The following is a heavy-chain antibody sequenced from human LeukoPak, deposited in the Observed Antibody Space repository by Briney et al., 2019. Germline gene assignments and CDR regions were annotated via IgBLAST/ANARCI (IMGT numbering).Heavy chain of an antibody. CDR1: GFTFSSYG. J-gene: IGHJ4*02. Sequence: GGSLRLSCAASGFTFSSYGMHWVRQAPGKGLEWVAFVRNDGTNKHYADSVKGRFTISRDNSKNTLYLQMNSLRAEDTAVYYCARHGGTRVTLVEVYYFDYWGQGTLVTVSS. CDR3: ARHGGTRVTLVEVYYFDY. CDR2: VRNDGTNK. V-gene: IGHV3-30*02. D-gene: IGHD4-11*01.